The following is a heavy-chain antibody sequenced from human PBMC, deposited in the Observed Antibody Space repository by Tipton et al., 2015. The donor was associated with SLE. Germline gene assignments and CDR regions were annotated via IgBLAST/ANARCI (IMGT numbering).Heavy chain of an antibody. V-gene: IGHV4-4*08. Sequence: TLSLTCTVSGGSISSYYWSWIRQPPGKGLEWIGYIYTSGSTNYNPSLKSRVTMSIDTSKNQFSLTLSSLTAADTAVYYCAREPAVAGTSWFDPWGQGTLVTVSS. D-gene: IGHD6-19*01. J-gene: IGHJ5*02. CDR2: IYTSGST. CDR1: GGSISSYY. CDR3: AREPAVAGTSWFDP.